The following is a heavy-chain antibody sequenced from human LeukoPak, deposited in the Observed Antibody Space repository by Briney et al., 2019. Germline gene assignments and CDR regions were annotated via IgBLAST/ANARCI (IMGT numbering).Heavy chain of an antibody. J-gene: IGHJ4*02. CDR1: GFTLGTYA. Sequence: PGGSLRLSCAASGFTLGTYAMHWVRPAPSKGLEWVSVILSDGSIQNTADSVRGRFIISRDNSKNTLFLQMNRLRTEDTAVYYCARGAILGGYNLIDDWGQGTLVTVSS. D-gene: IGHD1-26*01. CDR3: ARGAILGGYNLIDD. V-gene: IGHV3-30*04. CDR2: ILSDGSIQ.